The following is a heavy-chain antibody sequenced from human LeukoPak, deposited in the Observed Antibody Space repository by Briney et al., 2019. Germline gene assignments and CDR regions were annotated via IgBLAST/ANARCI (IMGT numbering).Heavy chain of an antibody. J-gene: IGHJ5*02. CDR1: GYAFTNYD. V-gene: IGHV1-8*01. CDR3: ARGHGSAFDP. Sequence: GASVKVSCKTSGYAFTNYDINWVRQAPGQGLEWMGWMHPGNGNTGYAQKFQGRVTMTRNTSITTAYMELRSLRSDDTAVYYCARGHGSAFDPWGQGTLVTVSS. D-gene: IGHD3-10*01. CDR2: MHPGNGNT.